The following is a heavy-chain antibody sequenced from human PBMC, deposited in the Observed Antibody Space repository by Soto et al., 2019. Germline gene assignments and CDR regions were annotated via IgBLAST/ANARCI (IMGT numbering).Heavy chain of an antibody. CDR2: INPIFGKA. Sequence: SVKVSCKASGGTFSSYAISWVRQAPGQGLEWMGGINPIFGKADYAQKFQGRVTITADTSTSTAHMELSSLRSEDTAVYYCARGHSLCTNGVCYYDYMDVWGKGTTVTVSS. CDR3: ARGHSLCTNGVCYYDYMDV. J-gene: IGHJ6*03. V-gene: IGHV1-69*06. D-gene: IGHD2-8*01. CDR1: GGTFSSYA.